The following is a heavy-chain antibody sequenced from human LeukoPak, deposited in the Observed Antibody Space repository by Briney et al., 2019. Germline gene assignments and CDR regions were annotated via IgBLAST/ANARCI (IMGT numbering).Heavy chain of an antibody. J-gene: IGHJ4*02. D-gene: IGHD6-19*01. V-gene: IGHV5-51*01. CDR2: IYPGDSDT. Sequence: GESLKISCKGSGYSFTNYWIGWVRQMPGKGLEWMGTIYPGDSDTRYSPSFQGQVTISDEKSISTARLQWSSLKASDTAIYYCARRVERGSGYDYWGQGTLVTVSS. CDR1: GYSFTNYW. CDR3: ARRVERGSGYDY.